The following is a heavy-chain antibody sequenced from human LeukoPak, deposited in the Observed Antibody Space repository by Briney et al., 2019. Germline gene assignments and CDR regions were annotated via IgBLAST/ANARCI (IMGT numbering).Heavy chain of an antibody. CDR3: ATSKDTAGGPY. D-gene: IGHD6-13*01. CDR2: IRQDGGAT. J-gene: IGHJ4*02. Sequence: PGGSLRLSCTASGFTFTDYWMTWVRQAPGKGLEWLDNIRQDGGATFYGGSVKGRFTISRDNAKTSLFLQMNSLRAEDTAVYYCATSKDTAGGPYWGQGTLVTVSS. CDR1: GFTFTDYW. V-gene: IGHV3-7*01.